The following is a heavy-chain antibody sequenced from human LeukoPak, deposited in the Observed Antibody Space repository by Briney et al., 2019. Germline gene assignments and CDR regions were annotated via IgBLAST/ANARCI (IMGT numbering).Heavy chain of an antibody. Sequence: GGSLRLSCAASGFTFSSYAMSWVRQAPGKGLEWVSAISGSGGSTYYADSVKGRFTISRDNSKNTLYLQMNSLRAEDTAVYYCAKGHLLYYYDSSGYYYFDYWGQGTLVTVSS. J-gene: IGHJ4*02. CDR1: GFTFSSYA. CDR2: ISGSGGST. CDR3: AKGHLLYYYDSSGYYYFDY. D-gene: IGHD3-22*01. V-gene: IGHV3-23*01.